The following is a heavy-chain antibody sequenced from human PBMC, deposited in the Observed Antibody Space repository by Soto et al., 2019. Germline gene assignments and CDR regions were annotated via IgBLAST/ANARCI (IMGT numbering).Heavy chain of an antibody. Sequence: SETLSLTCTVSGGSISSSSYYWGWIRQPPGKGLEWIGSIYYSGSTYYNPSLKSRVTISVDTSKNQFSLKLSSVTAADTAVYYCARQPRDGYNFHWYFDLWGRGTLVTVSS. CDR3: ARQPRDGYNFHWYFDL. V-gene: IGHV4-39*01. CDR1: GGSISSSSYY. CDR2: IYYSGST. D-gene: IGHD5-12*01. J-gene: IGHJ2*01.